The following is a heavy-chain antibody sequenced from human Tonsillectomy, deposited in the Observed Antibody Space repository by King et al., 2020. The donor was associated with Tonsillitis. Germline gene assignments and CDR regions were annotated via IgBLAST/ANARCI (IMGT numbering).Heavy chain of an antibody. CDR1: GGSISSYY. Sequence: QLQESGPGLVKPSETLSLTCTVSGGSISSYYWSWVRQPPGKGLGWVGYIYYSGSTNYNPSLKSRVNISVDTSKNQFSLKLSSVTAADTAVYYCARHLNLGWLYLGVWGQGTPVTVSS. J-gene: IGHJ6*02. CDR3: ARHLNLGWLYLGV. V-gene: IGHV4-59*08. D-gene: IGHD3-22*01. CDR2: IYYSGST.